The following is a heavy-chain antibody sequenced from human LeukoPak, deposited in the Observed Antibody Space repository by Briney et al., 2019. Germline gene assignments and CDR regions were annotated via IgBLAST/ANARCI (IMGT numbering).Heavy chain of an antibody. CDR1: GYTFTSYY. J-gene: IGHJ4*02. Sequence: ASVKVSCKASGYTFTSYYMHWVRQAPGQGLEWMGIINPSGGSTSYAQKFQGRVTMTRYMSTSTVYMELSSLRSEDTAVYYCARGGFMVRGVSLFDYWGQGTLVTVSS. CDR2: INPSGGST. CDR3: ARGGFMVRGVSLFDY. D-gene: IGHD3-10*01. V-gene: IGHV1-46*01.